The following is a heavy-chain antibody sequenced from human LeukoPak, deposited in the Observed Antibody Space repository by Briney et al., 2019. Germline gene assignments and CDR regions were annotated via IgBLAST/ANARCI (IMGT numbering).Heavy chain of an antibody. V-gene: IGHV3-23*01. D-gene: IGHD3-22*01. J-gene: IGHJ4*02. Sequence: GGCLRLSCAASGFTFSSYAMSWVRQAPGKGLEWVSCISCGADNTFYADSGEGRCTICRDNRGNPPYLQMNSLRADDTAVYYCARRDYPEGSGYNPLSDYWGQGTLVTVSS. CDR1: GFTFSSYA. CDR3: ARRDYPEGSGYNPLSDY. CDR2: ISCGADNT.